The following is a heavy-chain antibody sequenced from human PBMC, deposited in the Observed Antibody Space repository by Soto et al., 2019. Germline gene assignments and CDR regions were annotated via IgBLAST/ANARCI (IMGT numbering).Heavy chain of an antibody. V-gene: IGHV3-23*01. CDR2: ISGSGGST. CDR3: GSVADTRKNAFDY. J-gene: IGHJ4*02. CDR1: GFTFSSYA. Sequence: GGSLRLSCAASGFTFSSYAMIWVRQAPGKGLEWVSAISGSGGSTYYADSVKGRFTISRDNSKNTLYLQMNSLRAEDTAVYYCGSVADTRKNAFDYWGQGTLVTVSS. D-gene: IGHD2-15*01.